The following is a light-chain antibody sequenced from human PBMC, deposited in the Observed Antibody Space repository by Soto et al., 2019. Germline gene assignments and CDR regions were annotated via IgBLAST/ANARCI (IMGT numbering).Light chain of an antibody. J-gene: IGLJ1*01. V-gene: IGLV2-14*03. CDR1: SSDVGGYNY. Sequence: QSVLTQPASVSGSPGQSITISCTGTSSDVGGYNYVSWYQQHPGKAPILMIYDVSNRPSGISNRFSGSKSGNTASLTISGLQAEDEADYYCGSKRGSTYVFGTRTKVTVL. CDR2: DVS. CDR3: GSKRGSTYV.